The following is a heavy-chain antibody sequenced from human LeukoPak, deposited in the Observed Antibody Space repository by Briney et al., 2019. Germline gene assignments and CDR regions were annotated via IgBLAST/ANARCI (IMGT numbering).Heavy chain of an antibody. CDR2: ISYDGSNK. CDR3: AKDRGLIYGSGSYYKGLDYFDY. CDR1: GFTFSSYA. V-gene: IGHV3-30-3*01. D-gene: IGHD3-10*01. Sequence: PGGSLRLSCAASGFTFSSYAMHWVRQAPGKGLEWVAVISYDGSNKYYADSVKGRFTISRDNSKNTLYLQMNSLRAEDTAVYYCAKDRGLIYGSGSYYKGLDYFDYWGQGTLVTVSS. J-gene: IGHJ4*02.